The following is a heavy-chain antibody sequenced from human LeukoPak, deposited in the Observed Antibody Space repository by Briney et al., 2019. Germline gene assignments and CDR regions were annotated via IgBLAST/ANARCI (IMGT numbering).Heavy chain of an antibody. CDR2: IKQDGSEK. Sequence: GGSLRLSCAASGFTFSSYWMSWVRQAPGKGLEWVANIKQDGSEKYYVDSVKGRFTISRDNSKNTLYLQMNSLRAEDTAVYYCAKGNTKGYCINVLCPYHFESWGQGALLTVSS. D-gene: IGHD2-8*01. CDR1: GFTFSSYW. V-gene: IGHV3-7*03. J-gene: IGHJ4*02. CDR3: AKGNTKGYCINVLCPYHFES.